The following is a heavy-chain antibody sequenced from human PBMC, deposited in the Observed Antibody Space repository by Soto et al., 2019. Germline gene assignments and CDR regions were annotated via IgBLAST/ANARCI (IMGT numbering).Heavy chain of an antibody. CDR2: MNPNSGNT. Sequence: QVQLVQSGAEVKKPGASVKVSCKASGYTFTSYDINWVRQATGQGLEWMGWMNPNSGNTGYAQKFQGRVTMTRNTSISTAYMELSSLRSEDTAVYYCATSLIILGGSGSYSIDYWGQGTLVTVSS. D-gene: IGHD3-10*01. V-gene: IGHV1-8*01. CDR3: ATSLIILGGSGSYSIDY. CDR1: GYTFTSYD. J-gene: IGHJ4*02.